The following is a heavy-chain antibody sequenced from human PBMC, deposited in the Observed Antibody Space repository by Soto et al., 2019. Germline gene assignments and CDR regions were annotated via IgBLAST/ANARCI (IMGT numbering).Heavy chain of an antibody. CDR2: ISSSSSYT. CDR1: GFTFSDYY. D-gene: IGHD5-18*01. J-gene: IGHJ4*02. V-gene: IGHV3-11*06. Sequence: GGSLRLSCAASGFTFSDYYMSWIRQAPGKGLEWVSYISSSSSYTNYADSVKGRFTISRDNAKNSLYLQMNSLRAEDTAVYYCARPAVDTAMPNDYWGQGTLVTVSS. CDR3: ARPAVDTAMPNDY.